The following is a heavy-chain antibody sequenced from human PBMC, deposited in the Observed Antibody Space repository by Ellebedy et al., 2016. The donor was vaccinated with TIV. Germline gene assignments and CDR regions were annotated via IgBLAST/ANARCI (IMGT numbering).Heavy chain of an antibody. CDR3: ARGSSSGSSDY. CDR2: LSSDGSNK. V-gene: IGHV3-30*03. D-gene: IGHD3-10*01. CDR1: GFTFRSHG. Sequence: GESLKISCVASGFTFRSHGIYWVRQASGQGSEWVAALSSDGSNKYYAESVKGRFTISRDNSKNTLYLQMNSLRTNDMAVYYCARGSSSGSSDYWGQGTLVTVSS. J-gene: IGHJ4*02.